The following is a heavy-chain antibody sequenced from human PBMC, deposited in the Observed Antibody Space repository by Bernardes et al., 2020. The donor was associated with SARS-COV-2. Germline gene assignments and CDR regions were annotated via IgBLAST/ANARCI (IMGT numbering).Heavy chain of an antibody. V-gene: IGHV3-9*01. CDR2: ISWNSGSI. D-gene: IGHD6-13*01. J-gene: IGHJ3*02. CDR3: ATGIADNLHAFDI. CDR1: GFTFDDYA. Sequence: GGSLRVSCAASGFTFDDYAMHWVRQAPGKGLEWVSGISWNSGSIGYADSVKGRFTISRDNAKNSLYLQMNSLRAEDTALYYCATGIADNLHAFDIWGQGTMVTVSS.